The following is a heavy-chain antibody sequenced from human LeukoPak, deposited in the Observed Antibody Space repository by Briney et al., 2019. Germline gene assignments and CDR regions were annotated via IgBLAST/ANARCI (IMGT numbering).Heavy chain of an antibody. CDR1: GGSISSYY. V-gene: IGHV4-4*07. CDR3: ARGPALVVPAAPLYYYYMDV. Sequence: PSETLSLTCTVSGGSISSYYWSWIRQPAGKGLEWIGRIYTSGSTNYNPSLKSRVTMSVDTSKNQFSLKLSSVTAADTAVYYCARGPALVVPAAPLYYYYMDVWGKGTTVTVSS. J-gene: IGHJ6*03. CDR2: IYTSGST. D-gene: IGHD2-2*01.